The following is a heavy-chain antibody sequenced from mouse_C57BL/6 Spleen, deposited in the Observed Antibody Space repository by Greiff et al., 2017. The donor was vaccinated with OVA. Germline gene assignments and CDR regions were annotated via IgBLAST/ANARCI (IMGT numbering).Heavy chain of an antibody. Sequence: EVQLQQSGPELVKPGASVKISCKASGYTFTDYYMNWVKQSHGKSLEWIGDINPNNGGTSYNQKFKGKATLTVDKSSSTAYMELRSLTSEDSAVYYCAPNWSFDYWGQGTTLTVSS. CDR3: APNWSFDY. J-gene: IGHJ2*01. CDR1: GYTFTDYY. D-gene: IGHD4-1*01. CDR2: INPNNGGT. V-gene: IGHV1-26*01.